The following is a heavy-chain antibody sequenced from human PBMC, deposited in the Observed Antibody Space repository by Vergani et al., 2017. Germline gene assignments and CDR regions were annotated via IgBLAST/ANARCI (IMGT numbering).Heavy chain of an antibody. D-gene: IGHD4-17*01. J-gene: IGHJ2*01. V-gene: IGHV3-30-3*01. CDR2: ISYDGSNK. Sequence: QVQLVESGGGVVQPGRSLRLSCAASGFTFSSYAMHWVRQAPGKGLEWVAVISYDGSNKYYADSVKGRFTISRDNSKNTLYLQMNSLRAEDTAVYYCAGRGADDYGDYEEWYFDLWGRGTLVTVSS. CDR3: AGRGADDYGDYEEWYFDL. CDR1: GFTFSSYA.